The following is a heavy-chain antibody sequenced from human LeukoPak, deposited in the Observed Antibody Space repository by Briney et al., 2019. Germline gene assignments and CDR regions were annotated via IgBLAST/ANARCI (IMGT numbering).Heavy chain of an antibody. J-gene: IGHJ6*02. CDR1: GFTFSSYG. D-gene: IGHD3-10*01. V-gene: IGHV3-33*01. CDR2: IWYDGSNK. Sequence: GRSLRLSCAASGFTFSSYGMHWVRQAPGKGLEWVAVIWYDGSNKYYADSVKGRFTISRDNSKNTLYLQMNSLRAEDTAVYYCARDADMVRGVLYYYYGMDVWGQGTTVTVSS. CDR3: ARDADMVRGVLYYYYGMDV.